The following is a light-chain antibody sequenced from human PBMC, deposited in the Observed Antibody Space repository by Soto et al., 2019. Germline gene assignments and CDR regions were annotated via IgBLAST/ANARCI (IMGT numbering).Light chain of an antibody. V-gene: IGKV3-20*01. CDR3: HHYGSSPYT. Sequence: EIVLTQSPGTLSLSPGERATLSCRASQSLSGNYLAWYQQKPGQAPRLLIFGVSSRATGIPDRFSGSVSGTDFTLTINRLEPEDFAVYYCHHYGSSPYTFGLGTKLEIK. J-gene: IGKJ2*01. CDR1: QSLSGNY. CDR2: GVS.